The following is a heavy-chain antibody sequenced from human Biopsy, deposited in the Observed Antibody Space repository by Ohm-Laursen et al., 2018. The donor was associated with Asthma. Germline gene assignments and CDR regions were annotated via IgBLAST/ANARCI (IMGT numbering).Heavy chain of an antibody. CDR2: ISYDGSNK. CDR3: ASTTPSIVVVARAGAFDI. CDR1: GFTLTTYA. J-gene: IGHJ3*02. Sequence: SLRLSCAASGFTLTTYAIRWVRQAPGKGLEWVAVISYDGSNKYYADSVKGRFTISRDNSKNTLYLQMNSLRAEDTAVYYCASTTPSIVVVARAGAFDIWGQGTMVTVSS. V-gene: IGHV3-30-3*01. D-gene: IGHD3-22*01.